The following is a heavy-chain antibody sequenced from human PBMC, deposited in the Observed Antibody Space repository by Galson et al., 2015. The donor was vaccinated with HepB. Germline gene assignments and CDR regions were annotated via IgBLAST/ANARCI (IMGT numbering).Heavy chain of an antibody. CDR1: GFTFSGYG. J-gene: IGHJ5*02. Sequence: SLRLSCAASGFTFSGYGLHWVRQAPGKGPEWVSFISYDGHNNSYIDSVKGRFTIFRDNSKNTVYLQMNSLRTEDTAVYYCARDQRAYNFWSGYFWFDPWGQGTLVTVSS. V-gene: IGHV3-30-3*01. D-gene: IGHD3-3*01. CDR2: ISYDGHNN. CDR3: ARDQRAYNFWSGYFWFDP.